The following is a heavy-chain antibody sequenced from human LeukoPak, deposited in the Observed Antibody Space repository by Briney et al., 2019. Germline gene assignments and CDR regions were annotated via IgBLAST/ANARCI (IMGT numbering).Heavy chain of an antibody. V-gene: IGHV4-59*01. D-gene: IGHD3-10*01. J-gene: IGHJ5*02. CDR3: AREQKVTMVRGVIIAGDWFDP. CDR1: GGSISSYY. CDR2: IYYSGST. Sequence: SDTLSLTCTVSGGSISSYYWSWIRQPPGKGLEWSGYIYYSGSTNYNPSLKSRVTISVDTSKNQFSLKLSSVTAADTAVYYCAREQKVTMVRGVIIAGDWFDPWGQGTLVTVSS.